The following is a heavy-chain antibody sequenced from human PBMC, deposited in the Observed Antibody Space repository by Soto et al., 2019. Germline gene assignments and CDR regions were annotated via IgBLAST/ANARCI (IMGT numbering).Heavy chain of an antibody. J-gene: IGHJ4*02. CDR2: ISNSGST. CDR3: ATESGSTYGYFDY. V-gene: IGHV4-30-4*01. Sequence: SSETLSLTGTVSGGSVTSDEDYWSWIRQSPGKGLEWIGYISNSGSTGYNPSLKTRLSMSVDRSKNQFTLRLTSVTAADTAVYFCATESGSTYGYFDYWGQGTQVTVSS. CDR1: GGSVTSDEDY. D-gene: IGHD5-18*01.